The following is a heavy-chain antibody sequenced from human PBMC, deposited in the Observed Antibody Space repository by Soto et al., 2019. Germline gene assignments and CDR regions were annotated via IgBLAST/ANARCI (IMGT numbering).Heavy chain of an antibody. CDR2: IYWDDDK. Sequence: QITLKESGPTLVKPTQTLTLTCTFSGFSLSTSGVGVGWIRQPPGKGLEWLALIYWDDDKRYSPSLRSRLTITKDTSKNQVVLTMTHLDPEDTATYYCAHRSSGWKYFDYWGQGTLVTVSS. CDR3: AHRSSGWKYFDY. D-gene: IGHD6-19*01. J-gene: IGHJ4*02. CDR1: GFSLSTSGVG. V-gene: IGHV2-5*02.